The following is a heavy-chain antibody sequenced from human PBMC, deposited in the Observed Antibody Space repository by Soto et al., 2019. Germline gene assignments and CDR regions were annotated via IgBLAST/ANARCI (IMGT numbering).Heavy chain of an antibody. D-gene: IGHD3-10*01. CDR2: MNPNSGNT. J-gene: IGHJ3*02. Sequence: QVQLVQSGAEVKKPGASVKVSCKASGYTFTSYDINWVRQATGHGLEWMGWMNPNSGNTGYVQKFQGRVTMTRNTSMSTAYMELSSLRSEDTAVYYCARGINYYDSGDDAFDIWGQGTMVTVSS. CDR1: GYTFTSYD. CDR3: ARGINYYDSGDDAFDI. V-gene: IGHV1-8*01.